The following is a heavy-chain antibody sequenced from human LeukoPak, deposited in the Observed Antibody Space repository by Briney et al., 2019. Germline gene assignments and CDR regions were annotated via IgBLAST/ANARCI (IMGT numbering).Heavy chain of an antibody. Sequence: ASVKVSCKASGYTFTSYGISWVRQAPGQGLEWVGWISAYNGNTNYAQKLQGRVTMTTDTSTSTAYMELRSLRSDDTAVYYCASSTGYYDSSGYYGGDYYYYMDVWGKGTTVTVSS. V-gene: IGHV1-18*01. CDR2: ISAYNGNT. J-gene: IGHJ6*03. CDR3: ASSTGYYDSSGYYGGDYYYYMDV. D-gene: IGHD3-22*01. CDR1: GYTFTSYG.